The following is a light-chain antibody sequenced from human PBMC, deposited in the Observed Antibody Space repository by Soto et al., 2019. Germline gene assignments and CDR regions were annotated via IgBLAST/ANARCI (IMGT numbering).Light chain of an antibody. CDR1: QSISNH. CDR3: QHYYGFSRT. J-gene: IGKJ1*01. Sequence: DIQMTQAPSSLSASVADRVIITCRASQSISNHLNWYQQKPGKAPKLLIYDASSLESGVPSRFSGSGAGTEFTLTISSLQPDDFATYYCQHYYGFSRTFGQG. V-gene: IGKV1-5*01. CDR2: DAS.